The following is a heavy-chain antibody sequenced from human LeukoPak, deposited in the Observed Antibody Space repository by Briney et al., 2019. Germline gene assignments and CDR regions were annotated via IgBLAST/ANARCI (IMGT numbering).Heavy chain of an antibody. V-gene: IGHV3-21*01. D-gene: IGHD5-24*01. CDR1: GLTFNSYS. Sequence: PGGSLRLSCAASGLTFNSYSMNWVRQAPGKGLEWVSSISSSSSYIYYADSVKGRFTISRDNAKNSLYLQMNSLRAEDTAVYYCARDVEMATNYFDYWGQETLVTVSS. CDR3: ARDVEMATNYFDY. CDR2: ISSSSSYI. J-gene: IGHJ4*02.